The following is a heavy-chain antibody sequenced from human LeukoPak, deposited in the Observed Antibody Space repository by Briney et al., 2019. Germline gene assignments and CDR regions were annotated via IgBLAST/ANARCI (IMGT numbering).Heavy chain of an antibody. V-gene: IGHV3-15*01. Sequence: PGGSLRLSCAASGFTSSNAGMSWVRQVSGKGLEWVGRIKSKTEGGITDYAAPVKGRFTISRDDSKNTLHLQMNSLKTEDTAVYYCTTPIMGATRAGFGFWGQGTLVTVSS. D-gene: IGHD1-26*01. J-gene: IGHJ4*02. CDR2: IKSKTEGGIT. CDR1: GFTSSNAG. CDR3: TTPIMGATRAGFGF.